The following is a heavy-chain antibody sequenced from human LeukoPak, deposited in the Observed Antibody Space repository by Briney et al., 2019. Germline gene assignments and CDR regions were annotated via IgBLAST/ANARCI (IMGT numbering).Heavy chain of an antibody. CDR2: INSRDSPV. CDR3: ARVLLGYYGFWSGYVTDY. Sequence: PGGSLRLSCAASGFTFSTYEMNWFRQAPGKGLEWVAYINSRDSPVYYADAVKGRFTISRDNAKNSLYLQMNGLRAEDTAAYYCARVLLGYYGFWSGYVTDYWGQGTLVSVSS. V-gene: IGHV3-48*03. J-gene: IGHJ4*02. CDR1: GFTFSTYE. D-gene: IGHD3-3*01.